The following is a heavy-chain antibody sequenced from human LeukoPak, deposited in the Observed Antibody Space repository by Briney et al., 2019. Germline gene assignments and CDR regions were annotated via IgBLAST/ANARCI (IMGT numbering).Heavy chain of an antibody. CDR2: ISYDGSNK. CDR1: GFTFSSYA. CDR3: ARALTRWEPSLFDY. J-gene: IGHJ4*02. V-gene: IGHV3-30-3*01. D-gene: IGHD1-26*01. Sequence: GRSLRLSCAASGFTFSSYAMHWVRQAPGKGLEWVAVISYDGSNKYYADSVKGRFTISRDNSKNTLYLQMNSLRAEDTAVCYCARALTRWEPSLFDYWGQGTLVTVSS.